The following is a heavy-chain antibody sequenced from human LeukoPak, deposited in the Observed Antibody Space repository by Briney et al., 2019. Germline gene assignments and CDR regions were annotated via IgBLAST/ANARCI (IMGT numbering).Heavy chain of an antibody. CDR3: ARDSDAYYYDSSGYYPDY. V-gene: IGHV3-33*01. D-gene: IGHD3-22*01. Sequence: PGRSLRLSCAASGFTFSSYGMHWVRQAPGTGLEGVAVIWYDGSNKYYADSVKGRFTISRDNSKNTLYLQMNSLRAEDTAVYYCARDSDAYYYDSSGYYPDYWGQGTLVTVSS. CDR2: IWYDGSNK. J-gene: IGHJ4*02. CDR1: GFTFSSYG.